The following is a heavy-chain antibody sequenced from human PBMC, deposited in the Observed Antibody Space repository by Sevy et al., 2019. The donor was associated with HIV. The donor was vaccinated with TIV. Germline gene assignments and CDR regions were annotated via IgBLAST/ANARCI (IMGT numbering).Heavy chain of an antibody. Sequence: GGSLRLSCAASGFTFGDYAMNWVRQAPGKGLEWVAFLKSKASGGTLHHAASVQGRFTISRDDSKNIAYLKMNDLKTEDTAVYYCTRWKADQSIFDYWGQGALVTVSS. V-gene: IGHV3-49*04. CDR3: TRWKADQSIFDY. CDR2: LKSKASGGTL. D-gene: IGHD1-1*01. CDR1: GFTFGDYA. J-gene: IGHJ4*02.